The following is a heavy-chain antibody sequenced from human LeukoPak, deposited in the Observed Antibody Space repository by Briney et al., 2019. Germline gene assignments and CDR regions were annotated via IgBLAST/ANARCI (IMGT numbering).Heavy chain of an antibody. CDR2: INTKTDGGTT. CDR1: GFTFSNAW. CDR3: TIGHYSSL. D-gene: IGHD6-13*01. Sequence: GGSLRLSCAASGFTFSNAWMRWVRQAPGEGLEWVGRINTKTDGGTTDYGAPVKGRFTISRDDSKNTLYLQMNSLKTEVTTVYYCTIGHYSSLWGQGTLVTVSS. J-gene: IGHJ4*02. V-gene: IGHV3-15*01.